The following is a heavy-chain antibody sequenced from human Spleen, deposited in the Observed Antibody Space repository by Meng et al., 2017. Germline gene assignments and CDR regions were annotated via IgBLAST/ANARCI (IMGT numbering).Heavy chain of an antibody. CDR1: GGSISSIDW. CDR3: ASWIYSCGWQ. CDR2: IYHGGDT. Sequence: RPGLWKPSGTRSLTCVVSGGSISSIDWWSWVRQPPGKGLEWIGEIYHGGDTNYNPSLKSRVTIAIDRSKNQFSLKLSSVTAADTAVYYCASWIYSCGWQWGQGTLVTVS. D-gene: IGHD6-19*01. V-gene: IGHV4/OR15-8*02. J-gene: IGHJ4*02.